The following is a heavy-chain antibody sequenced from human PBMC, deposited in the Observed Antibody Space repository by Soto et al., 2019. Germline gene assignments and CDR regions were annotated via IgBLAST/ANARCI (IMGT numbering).Heavy chain of an antibody. CDR3: AKDSIPYSSSYDLDH. V-gene: IGHV3-23*01. D-gene: IGHD6-6*01. CDR1: GFSFSGYA. CDR2: ITGTGVSI. Sequence: EVQLLESGGGLVQPGGSLRLSCVASGFSFSGYAMSWVLPAPGKGLVWVSSITGTGVSIYYADSVRGRFTISRDNSKNTLYLQMSSLRAEDAARYYCAKDSIPYSSSYDLDHWGRGALVTVAS. J-gene: IGHJ4*02.